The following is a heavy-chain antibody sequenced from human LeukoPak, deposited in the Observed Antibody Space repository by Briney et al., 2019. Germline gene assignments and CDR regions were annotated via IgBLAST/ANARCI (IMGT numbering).Heavy chain of an antibody. V-gene: IGHV4-59*01. CDR2: IYYSGST. D-gene: IGHD5-24*01. Sequence: PSETLSLTCTVSGGSISSYYWSWIRQPPGKGLEWIGYIYYSGSTNYNPSLKSRVTISVDTSKNQFSLKLSSVTAADTAVYYCARAGRDGYNQDYWGQGTLVTVSS. CDR1: GGSISSYY. CDR3: ARAGRDGYNQDY. J-gene: IGHJ4*02.